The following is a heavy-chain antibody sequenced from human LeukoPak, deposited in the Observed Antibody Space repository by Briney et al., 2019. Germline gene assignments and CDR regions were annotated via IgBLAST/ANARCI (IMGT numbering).Heavy chain of an antibody. Sequence: PETLSPTCTLSGVSLCTFYTSWVRQPPREGLGWIGYISCSGSTNYIPSLKSRVTFSVDTSKSQFSLKLSSVTAADSAVYYCARAQLNLVVDFSMDVWGQGTTVTVSS. CDR3: ARAQLNLVVDFSMDV. V-gene: IGHV4-59*01. CDR1: GVSLCTFY. D-gene: IGHD2-2*01. CDR2: ISCSGST. J-gene: IGHJ6*02.